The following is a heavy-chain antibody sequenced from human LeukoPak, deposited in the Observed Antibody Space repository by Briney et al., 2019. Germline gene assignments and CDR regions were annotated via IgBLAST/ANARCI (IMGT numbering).Heavy chain of an antibody. CDR2: ISSSSSTI. J-gene: IGHJ4*02. CDR3: ARGPDSSSWYS. Sequence: PGGSLRLSCAASGFTFSSYSMNWVRQAPGNGLEWVSYISSSSSTIYYADSVKGRFTISRDNAKDSLYLQMNSLRAEDTAVYYCARGPDSSSWYSWGQGTLVTVSS. CDR1: GFTFSSYS. V-gene: IGHV3-48*01. D-gene: IGHD6-13*01.